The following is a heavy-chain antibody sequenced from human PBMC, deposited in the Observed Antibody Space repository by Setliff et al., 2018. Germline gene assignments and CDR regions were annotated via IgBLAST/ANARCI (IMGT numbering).Heavy chain of an antibody. CDR3: AKGGDWDDQHYAFDI. V-gene: IGHV3-11*03. D-gene: IGHD1-1*01. Sequence: PGGSLRLSCEGSGFIFSNYFMSWFRQAPGKGLEWLSYVTTTGGFTKEADSVRGRFSVSRDNSKKSVYLQINDLRAEDTALYFCAKGGDWDDQHYAFDIWGQGTTVTVSS. J-gene: IGHJ3*02. CDR2: VTTTGGFT. CDR1: GFIFSNYF.